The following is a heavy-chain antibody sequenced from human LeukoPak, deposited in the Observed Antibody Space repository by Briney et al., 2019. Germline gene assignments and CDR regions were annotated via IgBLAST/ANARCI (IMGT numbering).Heavy chain of an antibody. Sequence: PGGSLRLSCAASGFTFSSYAMSWVRQAPGKGLEWVSAISGSGGSTYYADSVKGRFTISRDNSKNTLYLQMNSLRAEDTAVYYCAKRRRYGSGSTSGYYYMDVWGKGTTVTISS. D-gene: IGHD3-10*01. CDR3: AKRRRYGSGSTSGYYYMDV. J-gene: IGHJ6*03. CDR1: GFTFSSYA. CDR2: ISGSGGST. V-gene: IGHV3-23*01.